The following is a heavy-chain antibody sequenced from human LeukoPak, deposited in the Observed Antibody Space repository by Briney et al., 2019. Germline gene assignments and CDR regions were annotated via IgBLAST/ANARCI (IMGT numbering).Heavy chain of an antibody. CDR1: GGSINSGGYS. CDR2: IYHSGST. J-gene: IGHJ4*02. Sequence: SETLSLTCAVSGGSINSGGYSWSWIRQPPGKGLEWIGYIYHSGSTYYNPSLKSRVTISVDRSKNQFSLKLSSVTAADTAVYYCAGGSGWLVDNWGQGTLVTVSS. D-gene: IGHD6-19*01. CDR3: AGGSGWLVDN. V-gene: IGHV4-30-2*01.